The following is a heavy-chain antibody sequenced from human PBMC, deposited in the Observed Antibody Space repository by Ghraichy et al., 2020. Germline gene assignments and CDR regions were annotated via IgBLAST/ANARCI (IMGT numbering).Heavy chain of an antibody. Sequence: SQTLSFTCGVSGGSIRTGDYSWTWIRQAPGKGLEWIGYIHYSGSAHHNPSLKSRVTISVDGSRNRFSLDVTSVTAADAAVYYCAVLASHGVDVWGQGTTVAVS. D-gene: IGHD3-3*01. CDR2: IHYSGSA. V-gene: IGHV4-30-2*01. J-gene: IGHJ6*02. CDR3: AVLASHGVDV. CDR1: GGSIRTGDYS.